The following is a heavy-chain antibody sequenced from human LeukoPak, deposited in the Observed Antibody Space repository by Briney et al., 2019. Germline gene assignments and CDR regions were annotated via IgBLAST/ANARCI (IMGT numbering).Heavy chain of an antibody. CDR3: ARGAPLEEGIAAAGTGDY. V-gene: IGHV4-34*01. CDR2: INHSGSA. Sequence: PSETLSLTCAVYGGSFSGYYWSWIRQPPGKGLEWIGEINHSGSANYNPSLKGRVTISVDTSKNQFSLKLSSVTAADTAVYYCARGAPLEEGIAAAGTGDYWGQGTLVTVSS. CDR1: GGSFSGYY. D-gene: IGHD6-13*01. J-gene: IGHJ4*02.